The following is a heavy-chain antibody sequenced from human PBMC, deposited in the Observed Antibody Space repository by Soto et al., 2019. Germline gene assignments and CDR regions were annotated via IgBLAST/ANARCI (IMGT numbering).Heavy chain of an antibody. V-gene: IGHV5-51*01. J-gene: IGHJ4*02. CDR3: ARLSKNAYDFWSGPPGSFGY. D-gene: IGHD3-3*01. CDR2: IYPGDSDT. CDR1: GYSFTSYW. Sequence: PGESLKISCKGSGYSFTSYWIGWVRQMPGEGLEWMGIIYPGDSDTRYSPSFQGQVTISADKSISTAYLQWSSLKASDTAMYYCARLSKNAYDFWSGPPGSFGYWGQGTLVTVSS.